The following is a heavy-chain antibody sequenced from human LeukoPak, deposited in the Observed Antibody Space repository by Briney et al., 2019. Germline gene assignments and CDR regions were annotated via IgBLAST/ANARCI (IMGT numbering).Heavy chain of an antibody. CDR2: IYSGGST. CDR1: GFTVSSNY. V-gene: IGHV3-53*01. J-gene: IGHJ4*02. CDR3: ARASFLEREFDY. D-gene: IGHD1-1*01. Sequence: GGSLRLSCAASGFTVSSNYMSWVRQAPGKGLEWVSVIYSGGSTYYADSVKGRFTISRDNSKNTLYLQMNSLRAEDTAVYYCARASFLEREFDYWGQGTLVTVSS.